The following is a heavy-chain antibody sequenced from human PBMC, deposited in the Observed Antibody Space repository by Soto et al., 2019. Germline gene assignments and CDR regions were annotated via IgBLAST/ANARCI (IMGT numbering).Heavy chain of an antibody. D-gene: IGHD6-6*01. CDR3: VKDFVEERIAARFDYGPR. Sequence: PGGSLRLSCSASGFTFSSYAMHWVRQAPGKGLEYVSAISSNGGSTYYADSVKGRFTISRDNSKNTLYLQMSSLRAEDTAVYYCVKDFVEERIAARFDYGPRWGQGTLVTVSS. CDR2: ISSNGGST. V-gene: IGHV3-64D*08. J-gene: IGHJ4*02. CDR1: GFTFSSYA.